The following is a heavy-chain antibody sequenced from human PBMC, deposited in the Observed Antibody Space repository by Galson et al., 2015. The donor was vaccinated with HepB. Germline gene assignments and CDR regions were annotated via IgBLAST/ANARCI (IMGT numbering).Heavy chain of an antibody. Sequence: TLSLTCAVSGGSISSGGYSWSWIRQPPGKGLEWIGYIYYSGSTYYNPSLKSRVTISVDTSKNQFSLKLSSVTAADTAVYYCARGSAMAFWEDYWGQGTLVTVSS. CDR1: GGSISSGGYS. CDR2: IYYSGST. V-gene: IGHV4-30-4*07. CDR3: ARGSAMAFWEDY. D-gene: IGHD5-18*01. J-gene: IGHJ4*02.